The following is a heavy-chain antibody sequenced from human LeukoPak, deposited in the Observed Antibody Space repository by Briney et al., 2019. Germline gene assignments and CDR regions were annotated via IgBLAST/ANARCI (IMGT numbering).Heavy chain of an antibody. CDR2: IHPSGST. CDR3: ARGPPPDFDY. V-gene: IGHV4-4*07. CDR1: GDSISSYY. Sequence: SETLSLTCTVSGDSISSYYWSWVRQPAGKGLEWVGRIHPSGSTNYNPSLKSRVTLSVNTSKNQFSLKLSSVTAAYTAVYYCARGPPPDFDYWGRGTLVTVSS. J-gene: IGHJ4*02.